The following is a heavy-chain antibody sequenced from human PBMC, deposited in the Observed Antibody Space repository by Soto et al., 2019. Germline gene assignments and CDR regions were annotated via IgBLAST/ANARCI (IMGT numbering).Heavy chain of an antibody. D-gene: IGHD4-17*01. V-gene: IGHV5-51*03. J-gene: IGHJ5*02. CDR2: IYPGDSDT. CDR1: GYSFTSYW. CDR3: ARLKYGDYSWEWFDP. Sequence: EVQLVQPGAEVKKPGESLKISCKGSGYSFTSYWIGWVRQMPGKGLEWMGFIYPGDSDTRYSPSFQGQVTISADKSISTAYLQWSSLKASDAAMYYCARLKYGDYSWEWFDPWGQGTLVTVSS.